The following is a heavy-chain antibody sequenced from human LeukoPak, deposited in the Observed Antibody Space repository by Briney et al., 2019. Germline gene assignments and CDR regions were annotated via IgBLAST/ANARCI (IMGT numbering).Heavy chain of an antibody. CDR3: ARGLRWLQYIDY. CDR2: INHSGST. J-gene: IGHJ4*02. Sequence: SETLSLTCAVYGGSFGGYYWSWIRQPPGKGLEWIGEINHSGSTNYNPSLKSRVTISVDTSKNQFSLKLSSVTAADTAVYYCARGLRWLQYIDYWGQGTLVTVSS. D-gene: IGHD5-24*01. CDR1: GGSFGGYY. V-gene: IGHV4-34*01.